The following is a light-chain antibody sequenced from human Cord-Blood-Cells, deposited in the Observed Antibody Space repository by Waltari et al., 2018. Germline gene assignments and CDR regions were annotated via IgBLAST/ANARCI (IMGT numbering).Light chain of an antibody. Sequence: QSVLTQTPSASGTPGQRVTISCSGISSNTGSNYVYWYQQPPGKAHKLIIYRNNQRPSGVPDRFSGSKSGTSASLAISGLRSEDEADYYCAAWDDSLSGRWVFGGGTKLTVL. CDR2: RNN. CDR3: AAWDDSLSGRWV. V-gene: IGLV1-47*01. J-gene: IGLJ3*02. CDR1: SSNTGSNY.